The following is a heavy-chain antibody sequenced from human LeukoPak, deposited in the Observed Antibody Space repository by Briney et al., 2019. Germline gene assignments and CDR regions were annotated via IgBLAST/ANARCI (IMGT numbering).Heavy chain of an antibody. D-gene: IGHD5-24*01. Sequence: PGGSLRLSCAASGFTFSTNAMSWVRQAPGKGLEWVSGISSGDNTYYVDSVKGRFTISRGNSKNTLFLQMNSLRAEDTAVYYCAKDFEGRLQPLDYWGQGTLVTVSS. V-gene: IGHV3-23*01. J-gene: IGHJ4*02. CDR2: ISSGDNT. CDR1: GFTFSTNA. CDR3: AKDFEGRLQPLDY.